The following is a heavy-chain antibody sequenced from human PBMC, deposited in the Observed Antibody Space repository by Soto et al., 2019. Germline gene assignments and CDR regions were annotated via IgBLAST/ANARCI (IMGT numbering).Heavy chain of an antibody. CDR2: IIPIFDTA. CDR1: GGTFSSYA. V-gene: IGHV1-69*01. J-gene: IGHJ4*02. D-gene: IGHD6-19*01. Sequence: QVQLVQSGAEVKKPGSSVKVSCKASGGTFSSYAISWVRQAPGQGLEWMGGIIPIFDTANYAQKFQGRVTITADESASTAYMELSSVRSEDTGVYYCATGWALDVNFDYWGQGALVTVSS. CDR3: ATGWALDVNFDY.